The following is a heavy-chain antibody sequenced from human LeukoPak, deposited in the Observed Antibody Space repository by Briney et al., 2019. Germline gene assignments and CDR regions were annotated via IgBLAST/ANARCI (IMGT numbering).Heavy chain of an antibody. J-gene: IGHJ4*02. CDR2: ISYDGSNK. V-gene: IGHV3-30*18. CDR1: GFTFSSYG. D-gene: IGHD5-18*01. CDR3: AKSVTYSYGSVIIDY. Sequence: PGGSLRLSCAASGFTFSSYGMHWVRQAPGKGLEWVAVISYDGSNKYYADSVKGRFTISRDNSKNTLYLQMNSLRAEDTAVYYCAKSVTYSYGSVIIDYWGQGTLVTVSS.